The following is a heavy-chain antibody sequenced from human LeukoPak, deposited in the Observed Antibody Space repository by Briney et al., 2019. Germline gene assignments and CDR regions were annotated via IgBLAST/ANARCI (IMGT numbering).Heavy chain of an antibody. D-gene: IGHD6-13*01. CDR2: ISGRGGST. V-gene: IGHV3-23*01. J-gene: IGHJ4*02. Sequence: PGGGLRLSCAASGFTSSSYAMSCVRQAPGRGREWVSAISGRGGSTYYADSVKGRFTISRDNSKNTLYLQMTSLRAEDTAVYYCAKDTGFTRPTSYSSSSYFDYWGQGNLVTVSS. CDR1: GFTSSSYA. CDR3: AKDTGFTRPTSYSSSSYFDY.